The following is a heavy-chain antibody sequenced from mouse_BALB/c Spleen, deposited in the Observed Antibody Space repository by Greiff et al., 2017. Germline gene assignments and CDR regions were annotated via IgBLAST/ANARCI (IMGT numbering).Heavy chain of an antibody. J-gene: IGHJ4*01. CDR1: GFTFTDYY. CDR3: ARGGSPYAMDY. V-gene: IGHV7-3*02. CDR2: IRNKANGYTT. Sequence: DVKLVESGGGLVQPGGSLRLSCATSGFTFTDYYMSWVRQPPGKALEWLGFIRNKANGYTTEYSASVKGRFTISRDNSQSILYLQMNTLRAEDSATYYCARGGSPYAMDYWGQGTSVTVSS. D-gene: IGHD1-1*02.